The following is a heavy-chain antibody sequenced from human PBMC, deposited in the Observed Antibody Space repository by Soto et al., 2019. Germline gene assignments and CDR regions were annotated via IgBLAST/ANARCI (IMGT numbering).Heavy chain of an antibody. V-gene: IGHV4-31*03. D-gene: IGHD2-2*03. CDR3: ARDPGGYCSSTSCYGIDY. J-gene: IGHJ4*02. Sequence: QVQLQESGPGLVKPSQTLSLTCTVSGGSISSGGYYWSWIRQHPGKGLEWIGYIYYSGSTYYNPSLKSRVTISVDTSKNQFSLKLSSVTAADTAVCYCARDPGGYCSSTSCYGIDYWGQGTLVTVSS. CDR1: GGSISSGGYY. CDR2: IYYSGST.